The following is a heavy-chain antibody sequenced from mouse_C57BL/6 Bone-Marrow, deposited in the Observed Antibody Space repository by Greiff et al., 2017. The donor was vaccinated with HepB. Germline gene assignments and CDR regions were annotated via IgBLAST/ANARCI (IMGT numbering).Heavy chain of an antibody. J-gene: IGHJ1*03. Sequence: EVKLVESGPGLVKPSQTVFLTCTVTGISITTGNYRWSWIRQFPGNKLEWIGYIYYSGTITYNPSLTSRTTITRDTPKNQFFLEMNSLTAEDTATYYCARLITTVVEYFDVWGTGTTVTVSS. D-gene: IGHD1-1*01. CDR1: GISITTGNYR. CDR2: IYYSGTI. CDR3: ARLITTVVEYFDV. V-gene: IGHV3-5*01.